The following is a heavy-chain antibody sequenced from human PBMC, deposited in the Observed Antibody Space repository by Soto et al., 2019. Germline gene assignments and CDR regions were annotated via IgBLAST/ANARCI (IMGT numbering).Heavy chain of an antibody. Sequence: LSLTCTVSGGSISSYYWSWIRQPPGKGLEWIGYIYYSGSTNYNPSLKSRVTISVDTSKDQFSLKLSSVTAADTAVYYCARGGKMATNNWFDPWGQGTLVTV. D-gene: IGHD5-12*01. CDR3: ARGGKMATNNWFDP. CDR1: GGSISSYY. V-gene: IGHV4-59*01. J-gene: IGHJ5*02. CDR2: IYYSGST.